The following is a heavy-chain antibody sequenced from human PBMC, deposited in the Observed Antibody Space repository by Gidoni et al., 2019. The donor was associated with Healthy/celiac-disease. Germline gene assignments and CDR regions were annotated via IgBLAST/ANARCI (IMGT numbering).Heavy chain of an antibody. CDR3: ARRGSYIDY. V-gene: IGHV5-51*01. D-gene: IGHD1-26*01. CDR2: IYPGDSDT. J-gene: IGHJ4*02. Sequence: MGIIYPGDSDTRYSPSFQGQVTISADKSISTAYLQWSSLKASDTAMYYCARRGSYIDYWGQGTLVTVSS.